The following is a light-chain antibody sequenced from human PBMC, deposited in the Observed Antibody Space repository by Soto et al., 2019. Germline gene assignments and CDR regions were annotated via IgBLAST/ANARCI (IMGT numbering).Light chain of an antibody. CDR3: QQYCSSPWT. Sequence: EVVLTQSPGTLSLSPGERATLSCRASQSVSSNYLAWCQQKPGQAPKLLIKGASSRATGIPDRFSGSGSGTDFTLTISSLEPEDFAVYYCQQYCSSPWTFGQGTKVEIK. CDR1: QSVSSNY. CDR2: GAS. V-gene: IGKV3-20*01. J-gene: IGKJ1*01.